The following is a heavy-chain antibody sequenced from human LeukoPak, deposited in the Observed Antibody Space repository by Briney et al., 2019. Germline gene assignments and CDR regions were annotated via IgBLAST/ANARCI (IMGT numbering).Heavy chain of an antibody. CDR3: AELGITMIGGV. V-gene: IGHV3-21*01. J-gene: IGHJ6*04. CDR2: ISSSSSYI. D-gene: IGHD3-10*02. CDR1: GFTFSSYS. Sequence: PGGSLRLSCAAPGFTFSSYSMNWVRQAPGKGLEWVSSISSSSSYIYYADSVKGRFTISRDNAKNSLYLQMNSLRAEDTAVYYCAELGITMIGGVWGKGTTVTISS.